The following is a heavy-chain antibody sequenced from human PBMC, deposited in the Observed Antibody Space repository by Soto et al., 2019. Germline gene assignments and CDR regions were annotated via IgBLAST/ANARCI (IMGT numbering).Heavy chain of an antibody. V-gene: IGHV3-48*01. J-gene: IGHJ6*02. CDR1: GFTFISYS. CDR3: ARELTGYSYGMDV. CDR2: ISSSRRTI. Sequence: EVQLVESGGGLVQPGGSLRLSCAASGFTFISYSMNWVRQAPGKGLEWISYISSSRRTIYHADSVKGRFTISRDNAKNSLYLQMNSLRAEDTAVYYCARELTGYSYGMDVWGQGTTVTVSS.